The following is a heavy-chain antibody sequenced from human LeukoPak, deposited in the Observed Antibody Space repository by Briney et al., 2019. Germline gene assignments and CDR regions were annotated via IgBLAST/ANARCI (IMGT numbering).Heavy chain of an antibody. CDR3: ARGSGFYYGSGSPPTAVDV. Sequence: SQTLSLTCAVSGGSIGSGGFSWSWIRLPPGKGLECIGYIYHSGITYYHPSLKSRVTISIDRSKNQFSLTLSSVTAADTAVYYCARGSGFYYGSGSPPTAVDVWGQGTTVTVSS. D-gene: IGHD3-10*01. CDR1: GGSIGSGGFS. J-gene: IGHJ6*02. V-gene: IGHV4-30-2*01. CDR2: IYHSGIT.